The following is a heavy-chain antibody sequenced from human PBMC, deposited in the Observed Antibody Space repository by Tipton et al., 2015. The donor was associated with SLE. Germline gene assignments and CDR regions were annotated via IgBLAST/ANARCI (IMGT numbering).Heavy chain of an antibody. D-gene: IGHD2-2*01. CDR3: ARVNVVVPAAPSAGYFQH. J-gene: IGHJ1*01. CDR1: GGSISSGGYY. Sequence: LRLSCTVSGGSISSGGYYWSWIRQHPGKGLEWIGYIYYSGSTYYNPSLKSRVTISVDTSKNQFSLKLSSVTAADTAVYYCARVNVVVPAAPSAGYFQHWGQGTLVTVSS. CDR2: IYYSGST. V-gene: IGHV4-31*03.